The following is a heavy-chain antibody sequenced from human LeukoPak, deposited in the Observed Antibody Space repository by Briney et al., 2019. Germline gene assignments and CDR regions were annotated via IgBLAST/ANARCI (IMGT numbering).Heavy chain of an antibody. J-gene: IGHJ4*02. CDR3: ARDGSGYSSVEYYFDY. Sequence: GESLKISCKGYGYSFTNYWIGWVRLMPGKGLEWMGIIYPGDSAVRYSLSFQGQVTISADKSISTAYLQWHSLTASDSAMYYCARDGSGYSSVEYYFDYWGQGTLVTVSS. D-gene: IGHD5-12*01. CDR2: IYPGDSAV. CDR1: GYSFTNYW. V-gene: IGHV5-51*01.